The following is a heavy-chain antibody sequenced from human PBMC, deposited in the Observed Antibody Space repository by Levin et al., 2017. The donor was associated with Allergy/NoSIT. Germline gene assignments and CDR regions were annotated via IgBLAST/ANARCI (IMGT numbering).Heavy chain of an antibody. CDR2: ISSSTSYI. J-gene: IGHJ1*01. V-gene: IGHV3-21*01. CDR1: GFTFSSYT. CDR3: ARGTNDYGDYGYFQH. Sequence: GESLKISCAASGFTFSSYTMNWVRQAPGKGLEWVSSISSSTSYIYYADSLKGRFTLSRDNAKNSLYLQMNSLRAEDTAVYYCARGTNDYGDYGYFQHWGQGTLVTVSS. D-gene: IGHD4-17*01.